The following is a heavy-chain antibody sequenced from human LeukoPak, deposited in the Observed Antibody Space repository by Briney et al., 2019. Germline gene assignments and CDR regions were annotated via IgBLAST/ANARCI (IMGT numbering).Heavy chain of an antibody. J-gene: IGHJ4*02. CDR3: AREGPLATTTVFDS. V-gene: IGHV4-59*01. D-gene: IGHD4-17*01. Sequence: PSETLSLTCSVSGASISSYSWSWLRQSPGRGLEWIGYMHYSGGPTYNPSLKSRVSISVDTSKSQFSLRLTSVTEADTALYFCAREGPLATTTVFDSWGLGILVSVSS. CDR2: MHYSGGP. CDR1: GASISSYS.